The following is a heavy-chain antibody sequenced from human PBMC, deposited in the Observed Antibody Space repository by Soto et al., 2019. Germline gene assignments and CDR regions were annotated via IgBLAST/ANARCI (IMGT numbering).Heavy chain of an antibody. V-gene: IGHV4-39*01. CDR3: VRPLYDFWSGQRPMTVFTPFEH. Sequence: PSETLSLTCTVSGDSISRSSYYWGWIRQPPGKGPEWIGSIYYSGSTYYNPSLKSRVAMSVDASKNQFSLKVTSVTAADTAVYYYVRPLYDFWSGQRPMTVFTPFEHWGQGALVTVSS. CDR1: GDSISRSSYY. CDR2: IYYSGST. J-gene: IGHJ4*02. D-gene: IGHD3-3*01.